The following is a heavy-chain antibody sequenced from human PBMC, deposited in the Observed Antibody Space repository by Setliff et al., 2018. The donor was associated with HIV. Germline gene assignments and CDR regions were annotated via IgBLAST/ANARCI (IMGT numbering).Heavy chain of an antibody. CDR1: GGSISSGFYY. CDR2: IYTTGST. D-gene: IGHD3-22*01. V-gene: IGHV4-61*02. Sequence: LTCTVSGGSISSGFYYWSWIRQPAGKGLEWIGRIYTTGSTNYNPSLKSRVTISVDTSKNQFSLKLSSVTAADTAVYYCATYYYDSSGYQVDAFDIWGQGTMVTVSS. CDR3: ATYYYDSSGYQVDAFDI. J-gene: IGHJ3*02.